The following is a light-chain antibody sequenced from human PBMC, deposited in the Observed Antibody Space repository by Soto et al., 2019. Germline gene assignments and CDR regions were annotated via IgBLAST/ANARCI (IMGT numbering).Light chain of an antibody. CDR3: QQYNIWPPWT. Sequence: EIVMTQSPATLSVSPGEGATLSCRASQSLSTNLAWYQQKPGQAPRLLIYGASTRATGIPARFSGSGSGTESTLTISSLQSEDFAIYYCQQYNIWPPWTFGQGTKVGIK. CDR1: QSLSTN. J-gene: IGKJ1*01. V-gene: IGKV3-15*01. CDR2: GAS.